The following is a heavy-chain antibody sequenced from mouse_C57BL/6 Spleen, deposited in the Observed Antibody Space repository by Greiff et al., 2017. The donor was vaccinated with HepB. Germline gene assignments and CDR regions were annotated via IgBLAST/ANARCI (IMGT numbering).Heavy chain of an antibody. CDR2: IYPGDGDT. CDR1: GYAFSSSW. J-gene: IGHJ2*01. CDR3: ARAGYSNPYYFDY. V-gene: IGHV1-82*01. Sequence: QVQLQQSGPELVKPGASVKISCKASGYAFSSSWMNWVKQRPGKGLEWIGRIYPGDGDTNYNGKFKGKATLTADKSSSTAYMQLSSLTSEDSAVYFCARAGYSNPYYFDYWGQGTTLTVSS. D-gene: IGHD2-5*01.